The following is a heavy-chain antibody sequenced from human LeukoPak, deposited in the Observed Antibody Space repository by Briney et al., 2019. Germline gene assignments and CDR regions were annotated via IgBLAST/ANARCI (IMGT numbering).Heavy chain of an antibody. Sequence: SETLSLTCMGTGCSISRYYWSWLRQPAGKGRDWIGRIYSTGSTTYNPSLKSRVTMSVDTSKNQFSLRLRSVTAADTAVYYCARQIASAGTAGFDFWGQGALVTVSS. CDR1: GCSISRYY. CDR2: IYSTGST. J-gene: IGHJ4*02. CDR3: ARQIASAGTAGFDF. V-gene: IGHV4-4*07. D-gene: IGHD6-13*01.